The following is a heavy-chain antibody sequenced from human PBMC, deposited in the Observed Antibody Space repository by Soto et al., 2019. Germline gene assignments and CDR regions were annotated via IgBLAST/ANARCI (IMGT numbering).Heavy chain of an antibody. D-gene: IGHD3-3*01. CDR2: IYYSGST. CDR1: GGSVSSGSYY. CDR3: ASRSYTIFGVVIKPGYYYGMDV. J-gene: IGHJ6*02. V-gene: IGHV4-61*01. Sequence: QVQLQEWGPGLVKPSETLSLTCTVSGGSVSSGSYYWSWIRQPPGKGLEWIGYIYYSGSTNYNPSLKSRVTISVDTSKNQFSLKLSSVTAADTAVYYCASRSYTIFGVVIKPGYYYGMDVWGQGTTVTVSS.